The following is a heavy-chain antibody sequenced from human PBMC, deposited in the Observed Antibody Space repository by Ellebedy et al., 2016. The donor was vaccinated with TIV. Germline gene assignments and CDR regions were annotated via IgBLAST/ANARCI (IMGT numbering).Heavy chain of an antibody. CDR1: GASFSGYY. V-gene: IGHV4-34*01. D-gene: IGHD3-3*01. Sequence: MPSETLSLTCGVSGASFSGYYWTWIRQTPGKGLEWIGEINHSGDINYNPSLKGRVTISADTSRNEFSLRMTSVTAEDTAVYYCARKPPYFCKGDCHGWFDPWGLGTHVSVSP. J-gene: IGHJ5*02. CDR3: ARKPPYFCKGDCHGWFDP. CDR2: INHSGDI.